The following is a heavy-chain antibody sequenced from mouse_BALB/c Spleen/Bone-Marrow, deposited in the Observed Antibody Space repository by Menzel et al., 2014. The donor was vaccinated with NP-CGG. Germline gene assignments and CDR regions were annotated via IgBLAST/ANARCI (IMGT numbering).Heavy chain of an antibody. V-gene: IGHV1-80*01. CDR1: GYAFSSYW. CDR2: IYPGDGDT. J-gene: IGHJ3*01. Sequence: VQLQQSGAELVRPGSSVKISCKASGYAFSSYWMNWVRQRPGQGLEWIGQIYPGDGDTNYNGKFKGKATLAADRSSSTAYMQLSSLTSEDSAVYFCARTPWFAYWGQGTQVTVSA. CDR3: ARTPWFAY.